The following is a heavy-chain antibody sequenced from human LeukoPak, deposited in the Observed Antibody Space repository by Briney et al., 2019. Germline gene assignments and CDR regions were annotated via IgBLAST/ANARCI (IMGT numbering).Heavy chain of an antibody. CDR1: GFTFSSYG. CDR2: ISSTSDII. D-gene: IGHD7-27*01. V-gene: IGHV3-48*01. Sequence: GGSLRLSCAASGFTFSSYGMNWVRQAPGKGLEWISYISSTSDIIYYADSVKGRFTVSRDNSKNTLFLQMNSLRAEDTAVYYCAKDGGLWVSAHWGDSWGRGTLVTVSS. J-gene: IGHJ4*02. CDR3: AKDGGLWVSAHWGDS.